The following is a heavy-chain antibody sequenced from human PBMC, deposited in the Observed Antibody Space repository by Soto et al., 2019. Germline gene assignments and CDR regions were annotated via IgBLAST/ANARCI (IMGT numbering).Heavy chain of an antibody. CDR3: ARFYYDSSGYLPSPYYYYYGMDV. V-gene: IGHV3-7*04. Sequence: HGGSMRISCAASGVTFSSYWMSWVRQAPGKGLEWVANIKQDGSEKYYVDSVKGRFTISRDNAKNSLYLQMNSLRAEDTAVYYCARFYYDSSGYLPSPYYYYYGMDVWGQGTTVTVSS. D-gene: IGHD3-22*01. CDR1: GVTFSSYW. J-gene: IGHJ6*02. CDR2: IKQDGSEK.